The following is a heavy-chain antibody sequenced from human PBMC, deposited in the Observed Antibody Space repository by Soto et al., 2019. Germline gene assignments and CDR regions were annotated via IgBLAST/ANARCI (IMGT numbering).Heavy chain of an antibody. J-gene: IGHJ6*02. CDR3: AKDAIHVLLGYTYGAGGMDV. V-gene: IGHV3-9*01. D-gene: IGHD5-18*01. CDR2: ISWNSGDI. Sequence: EVQLVESGVDLVQPGRSLRLSCAASGFTFDDYAMHWVRLAPGKGLEWVSGISWNSGDIYYADSVKGRFTISRDNAKNSLYLQMNSLRPDDTAMYYCAKDAIHVLLGYTYGAGGMDVWGQGTTVTVSS. CDR1: GFTFDDYA.